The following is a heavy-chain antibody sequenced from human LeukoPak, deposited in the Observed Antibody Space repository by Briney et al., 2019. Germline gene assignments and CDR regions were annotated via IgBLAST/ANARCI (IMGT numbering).Heavy chain of an antibody. CDR3: ARVGGGGYNYEAFDI. CDR1: GFTLSSYS. V-gene: IGHV3-21*01. D-gene: IGHD5-24*01. CDR2: ISSSSSYI. Sequence: GGSLRLSCAASGFTLSSYSMNWVRQAPGKGLEWVSSISSSSSYIYYADSVKGRFTISRDNGKNSLYLQMNSLRAEDTAVYYCARVGGGGYNYEAFDIWGQGTMVTVSS. J-gene: IGHJ3*02.